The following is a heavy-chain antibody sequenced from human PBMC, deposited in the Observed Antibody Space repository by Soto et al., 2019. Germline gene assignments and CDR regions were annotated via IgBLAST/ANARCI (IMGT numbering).Heavy chain of an antibody. CDR1: GFTFSSYA. D-gene: IGHD3-3*01. CDR2: ISYDGSNK. J-gene: IGHJ6*02. Sequence: GGSLRLSCAASGFTFSSYAMHWVRQAPGKGLEWVAVISYDGSNKYYADSVKGRFTISRDNSKNTLYLQMNSLRAEDTAVYYCARDAFRSGTDYYYGMDVWGQGTTVTVSS. CDR3: ARDAFRSGTDYYYGMDV. V-gene: IGHV3-30-3*01.